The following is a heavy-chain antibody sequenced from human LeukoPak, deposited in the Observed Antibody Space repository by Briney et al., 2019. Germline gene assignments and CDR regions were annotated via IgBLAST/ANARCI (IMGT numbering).Heavy chain of an antibody. V-gene: IGHV1-18*01. CDR2: ISAYNGNT. CDR3: ARAPGVLLWFGELSPTDY. J-gene: IGHJ4*02. CDR1: GYTFTSYG. Sequence: ASVKVSCKASGYTFTSYGISWVRQAPGQGLEWMGWISAYNGNTNYAQKLQGRVTMTTDTSTSTAYMELRSLRSDDTAVYYSARAPGVLLWFGELSPTDYWGQGTLVTVSS. D-gene: IGHD3-10*01.